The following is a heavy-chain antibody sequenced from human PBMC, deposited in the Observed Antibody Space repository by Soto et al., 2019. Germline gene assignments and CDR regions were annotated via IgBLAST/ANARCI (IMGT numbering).Heavy chain of an antibody. V-gene: IGHV4-39*01. Sequence: PSETLSLTCTVSGGSISSSSYYWGWIRQPPGKGLEWIGGIYYSGSTYYNPSLKSRVTISVDTSKNQFSLKLSSVTAADTAVYYCARAQEDIVVVVAARAFDYWGQGTLVTVSS. CDR3: ARAQEDIVVVVAARAFDY. CDR2: IYYSGST. J-gene: IGHJ4*02. D-gene: IGHD2-15*01. CDR1: GGSISSSSYY.